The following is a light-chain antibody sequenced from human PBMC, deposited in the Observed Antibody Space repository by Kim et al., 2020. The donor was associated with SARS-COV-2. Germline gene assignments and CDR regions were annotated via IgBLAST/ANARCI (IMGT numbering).Light chain of an antibody. CDR3: QAWHSSTAI. V-gene: IGLV3-1*01. CDR1: KLGDKY. CDR2: QDS. J-gene: IGLJ2*01. Sequence: SYELTQPPSVSVSPGQPASITCSGDKLGDKYACWYQQKPGQSPVLVIYQDSKRPSGIPERFSGSNSGNTATLPISGTQAMDEADYYCQAWHSSTAIFG.